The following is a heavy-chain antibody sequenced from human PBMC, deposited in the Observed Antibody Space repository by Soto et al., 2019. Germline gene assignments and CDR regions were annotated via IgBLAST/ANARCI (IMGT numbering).Heavy chain of an antibody. Sequence: QVQLVQSGAEVKKPGSSVKVSCKASGGTFSSYAISWVRQAPGQGLEWMGGIITIFGTANYAQKFQGRVTITADESTSTAYMELSSLRSEDTAVYYCARVPKVVPAAMGEGTDSYYYYYGMDVWGQGTTVTVSS. CDR2: IITIFGTA. J-gene: IGHJ6*02. D-gene: IGHD2-2*01. V-gene: IGHV1-69*01. CDR1: GGTFSSYA. CDR3: ARVPKVVPAAMGEGTDSYYYYYGMDV.